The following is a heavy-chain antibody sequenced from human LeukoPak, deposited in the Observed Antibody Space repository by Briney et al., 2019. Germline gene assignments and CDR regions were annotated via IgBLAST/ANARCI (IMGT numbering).Heavy chain of an antibody. CDR3: GRGGQQLANWFDP. J-gene: IGHJ5*02. CDR1: GFTFDDYA. D-gene: IGHD6-13*01. Sequence: GGSLRLSCAASGFTFDDYAMHWVRQAPGKGLEWVSGISWNSGSIGYADSVKGRFTISRDNAKNSLYLQMNSLRAEDTAVYYCGRGGQQLANWFDPWGQGTLVTVSS. CDR2: ISWNSGSI. V-gene: IGHV3-9*01.